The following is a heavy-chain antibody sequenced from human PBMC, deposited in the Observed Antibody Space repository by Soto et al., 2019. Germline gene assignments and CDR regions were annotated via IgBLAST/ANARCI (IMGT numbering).Heavy chain of an antibody. CDR2: INPRGETR. Sequence: GGSLRLSCAASGFTFSDYYMNWIRQAPGQGLEWLSFINPRGETRYIADSIRGRFTFSRDNARRSLYVQMNSLRAEDTAVYYCARSGLPLIEILDYWGHGTLVTVSS. V-gene: IGHV3-11*01. D-gene: IGHD1-1*01. J-gene: IGHJ4*01. CDR1: GFTFSDYY. CDR3: ARSGLPLIEILDY.